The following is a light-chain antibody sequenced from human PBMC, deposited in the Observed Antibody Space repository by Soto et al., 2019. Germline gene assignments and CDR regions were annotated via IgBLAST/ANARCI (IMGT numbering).Light chain of an antibody. CDR3: QQYGSSRIT. J-gene: IGKJ4*01. CDR2: GAS. Sequence: EIVLTQFPSALSLSPGERVTLSCRASQSVSSNYLAWYQQEPGQAPRLLIYGASSRATGIPDRFSGSGSGTDGTLTINALEPEDLTVYYCQQYGSSRITFGGGTKVDIK. CDR1: QSVSSNY. V-gene: IGKV3-20*01.